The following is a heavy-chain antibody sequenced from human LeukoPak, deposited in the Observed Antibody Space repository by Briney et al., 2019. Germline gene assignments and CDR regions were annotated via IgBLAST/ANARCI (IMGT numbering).Heavy chain of an antibody. J-gene: IGHJ3*02. CDR2: ISGSGGST. Sequence: GGSLRLSCAASGFTFSSYAMSWVRQAPGKGLEWVSAISGSGGSTYYADSVKGRFTISRDNTKNTLYLQMNSLRAEDTAVYYCAKALAAAGTYDAFDIWGQGTMVTVSS. V-gene: IGHV3-23*01. CDR1: GFTFSSYA. D-gene: IGHD6-13*01. CDR3: AKALAAAGTYDAFDI.